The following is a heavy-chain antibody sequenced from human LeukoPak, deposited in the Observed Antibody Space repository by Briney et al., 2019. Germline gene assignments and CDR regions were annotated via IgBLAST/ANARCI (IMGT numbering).Heavy chain of an antibody. J-gene: IGHJ4*02. D-gene: IGHD2-15*01. CDR2: IIPIFGTA. CDR3: ARGEGKVAAPRGDY. CDR1: GGTFSSYA. V-gene: IGHV1-69*05. Sequence: SVKVSCKASGGTFSSYAISWVRQAPGQGLEWMGGIIPIFGTANYAQKFQGRVTITTDESTSTAYMELSSLRSEDTAVYYCARGEGKVAAPRGDYWGQGTLVTVSS.